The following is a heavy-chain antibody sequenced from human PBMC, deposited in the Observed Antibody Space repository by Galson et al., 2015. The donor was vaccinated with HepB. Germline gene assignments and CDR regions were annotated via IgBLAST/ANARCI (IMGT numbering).Heavy chain of an antibody. J-gene: IGHJ5*02. Sequence: SLRLSCAASGFTFSNYAMSWVRQAPGKGLEWVSGISGSGGSTYYADSVKGRFAISRDNSKNTLYLQMNSLRAEDTAVYYCAKDSLFRYNSRAGWFDPWGQGTLVTVSS. CDR3: AKDSLFRYNSRAGWFDP. D-gene: IGHD6-13*01. V-gene: IGHV3-23*01. CDR2: ISGSGGST. CDR1: GFTFSNYA.